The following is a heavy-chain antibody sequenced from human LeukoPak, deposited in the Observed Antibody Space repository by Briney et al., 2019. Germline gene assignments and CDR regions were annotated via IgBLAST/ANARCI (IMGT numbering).Heavy chain of an antibody. J-gene: IGHJ5*02. CDR1: GGSISSSSYY. CDR2: IYYSGST. CDR3: ARGSKYSYGLGRFDP. Sequence: SETLSLTCTVSGGSISSSSYYWGWIRQPPGKGLEWIGSIYYSGSTYYNPSLKSRVTISVDTSKNQFSLKLSSVTAADTAVYYCARGSKYSYGLGRFDPWGQGTLVTVSS. D-gene: IGHD5-18*01. V-gene: IGHV4-39*07.